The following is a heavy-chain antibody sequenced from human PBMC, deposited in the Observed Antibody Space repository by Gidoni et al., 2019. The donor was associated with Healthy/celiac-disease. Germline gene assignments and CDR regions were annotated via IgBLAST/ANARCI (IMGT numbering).Heavy chain of an antibody. CDR1: GGSISSSSYY. CDR3: ARDRSSYSSPGWFDP. CDR2: IYYSGST. Sequence: QLQLQESGPGLVKPSETLSLTCTVSGGSISSSSYYWGWIRQPPGKGLEWIGSIYYSGSTYYNPSLKSRVTISVDTSKNQFSLKLSSVTAADTAVYYCARDRSSYSSPGWFDPWGQGTLVTVSS. J-gene: IGHJ5*02. D-gene: IGHD6-13*01. V-gene: IGHV4-39*07.